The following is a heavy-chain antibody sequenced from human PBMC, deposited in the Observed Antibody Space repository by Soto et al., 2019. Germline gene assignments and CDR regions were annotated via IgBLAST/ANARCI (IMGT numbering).Heavy chain of an antibody. V-gene: IGHV3-48*02. CDR1: GFTFSSYS. D-gene: IGHD4-17*01. Sequence: EVQLVESGGGLVQPGGSLRLSCAASGFTFSSYSMNWVRQAPGKGLEWVSYISSSSSTIYYADSVKGRFTLSRDNAKNSLYLQMNSLRDEDTAVYYCARENYGDYLNWFDPWGQGTLVTVSS. CDR2: ISSSSSTI. CDR3: ARENYGDYLNWFDP. J-gene: IGHJ5*02.